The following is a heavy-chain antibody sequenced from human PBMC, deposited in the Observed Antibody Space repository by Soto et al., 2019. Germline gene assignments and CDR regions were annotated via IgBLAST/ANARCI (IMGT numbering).Heavy chain of an antibody. D-gene: IGHD5-18*01. CDR1: GFTFSSYG. CDR2: IWYDGSNK. Sequence: GGSLRLSCAASGFTFSSYGMHWVRQAPGKGLEWVAVIWYDGSNKYYADSVKGRFTISRDNSKNTLYLQMNSLRSEDTAVYYCARYLHGYSYGYGVAFDYWGQGTLVTVSS. CDR3: ARYLHGYSYGYGVAFDY. V-gene: IGHV3-30*19. J-gene: IGHJ4*02.